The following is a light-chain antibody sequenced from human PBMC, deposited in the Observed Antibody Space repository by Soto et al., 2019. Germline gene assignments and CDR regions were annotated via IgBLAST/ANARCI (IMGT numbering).Light chain of an antibody. J-gene: IGKJ1*01. CDR1: QTISSW. CDR2: KAS. Sequence: IQMTQSPSTLSGSEGDRVTITCRASQTISSWLAWYQQKPGKAPKLLIYKASTLKSGVPSRFSGSGSGTEFTLTISSLQPDDFATYYCQHSNSYSEAFGQGSNV. V-gene: IGKV1-5*03. CDR3: QHSNSYSEA.